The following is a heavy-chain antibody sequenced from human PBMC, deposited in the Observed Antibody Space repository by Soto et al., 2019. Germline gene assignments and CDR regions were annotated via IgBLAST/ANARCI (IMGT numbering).Heavy chain of an antibody. V-gene: IGHV3-30*18. Sequence: GGSLRLSCVASGFTFNRYGIHWVRQAPGKGLEWVALISDDGSDKDYADSVKGRFTISRDNSKNTLYLQMNSLRPEDTAVYYCAKTLRFLELAIDYYSGMDVWGQGTTVTVSS. CDR2: ISDDGSDK. CDR1: GFTFNRYG. J-gene: IGHJ6*02. D-gene: IGHD3-3*01. CDR3: AKTLRFLELAIDYYSGMDV.